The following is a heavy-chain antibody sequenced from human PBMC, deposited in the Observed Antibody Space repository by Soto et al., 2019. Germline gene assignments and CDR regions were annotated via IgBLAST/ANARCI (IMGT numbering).Heavy chain of an antibody. CDR3: AGGIYVYWIGYQIWYLQL. CDR2: ISRDGAQI. V-gene: IGHV3-21*02. D-gene: IGHD3-3*01. J-gene: IGHJ2*01. CDR1: GFSFRNYY. Sequence: EVQLVESGGGLVKPGESLRLSCAGSGFSFRNYYMNWVRQAPGKGLEWVAAISRDGAQIYYTESVRGRFTISRDNAQSSLSLQLHTLRFEDTAVYSCAGGIYVYWIGYQIWYLQLWGRGTLVTVSS.